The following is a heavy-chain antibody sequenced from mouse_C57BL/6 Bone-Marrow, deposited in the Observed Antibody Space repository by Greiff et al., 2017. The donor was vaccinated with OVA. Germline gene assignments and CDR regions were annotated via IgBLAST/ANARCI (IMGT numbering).Heavy chain of an antibody. V-gene: IGHV5-9-1*02. CDR3: TREYYGSSYEGYAMDY. Sequence: EVKLVESGEGLVKPGGSLKLSCAASGFTFSSYAMSWVRQTPEKRLEWVAYISSGGDYIYYADTLKGRFTISRDNARNTLYLQMSCLKSEDTAMYYGTREYYGSSYEGYAMDYWGQGTSVTVSS. CDR2: ISSGGDYI. D-gene: IGHD1-1*01. J-gene: IGHJ4*01. CDR1: GFTFSSYA.